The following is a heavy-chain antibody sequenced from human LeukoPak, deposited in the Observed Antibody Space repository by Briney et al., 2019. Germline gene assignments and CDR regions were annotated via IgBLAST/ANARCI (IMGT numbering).Heavy chain of an antibody. J-gene: IGHJ3*02. CDR1: GGSISSSSYY. Sequence: SETLSLTCTVSGGSISSSSYYWGWIRQPPGKGLECIGSIYYSGSTYYNPSLKSRVTISVDTSKNQFSLKLSSVTAADTAVYYCAREVPTMIVVDYDAFDIWGQGTMVTVSS. D-gene: IGHD3-22*01. CDR3: AREVPTMIVVDYDAFDI. CDR2: IYYSGST. V-gene: IGHV4-39*07.